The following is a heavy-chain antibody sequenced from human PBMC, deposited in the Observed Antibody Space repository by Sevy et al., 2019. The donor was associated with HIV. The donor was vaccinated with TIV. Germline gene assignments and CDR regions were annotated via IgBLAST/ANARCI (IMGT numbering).Heavy chain of an antibody. J-gene: IGHJ4*01. CDR3: VREGLGGYSYSLDY. V-gene: IGHV3-7*01. D-gene: IGHD5-18*01. CDR1: GFSFSIYW. Sequence: GGSLRLSCAASGFSFSIYWMSWVRQAPGKGLEWVATMKQDGSEEDYVDSVKGGFTISRDNAKNSRFLQRNSLSAEDTAVYYCVREGLGGYSYSLDYWGHGTLVTVSS. CDR2: MKQDGSEE.